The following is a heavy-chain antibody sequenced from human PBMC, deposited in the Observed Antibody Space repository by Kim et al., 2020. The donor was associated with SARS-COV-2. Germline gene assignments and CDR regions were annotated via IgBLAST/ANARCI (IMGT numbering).Heavy chain of an antibody. CDR2: IYYSGST. V-gene: IGHV4-30-4*01. J-gene: IGHJ5*02. Sequence: SETLSLTCTVSGGSISSGDYYWSWIRQPPGKGLEWIGYIYYSGSTYYNPSLKSRGTISVDTSKNQFSLKLSSVTAADTAVYYCARGLPNYYGSSGKGWFDPWGQGTLVTVSS. CDR3: ARGLPNYYGSSGKGWFDP. D-gene: IGHD3-22*01. CDR1: GGSISSGDYY.